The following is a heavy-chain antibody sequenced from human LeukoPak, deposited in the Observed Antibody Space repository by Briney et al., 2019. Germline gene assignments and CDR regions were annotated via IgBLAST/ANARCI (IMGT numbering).Heavy chain of an antibody. CDR3: ARGAALNAFDI. J-gene: IGHJ3*02. CDR1: GGSISSGGYY. D-gene: IGHD6-25*01. V-gene: IGHV4-31*03. CDR2: IYYSGST. Sequence: SQTLSLTCTVSGGSISSGGYYWSWIRQHPGKGLEWIGYIYYSGSTYYNPSLKSRVTMSVDTSKNQFSLKLSSVTAADTAVYYCARGAALNAFDIWGQGTMVTVSS.